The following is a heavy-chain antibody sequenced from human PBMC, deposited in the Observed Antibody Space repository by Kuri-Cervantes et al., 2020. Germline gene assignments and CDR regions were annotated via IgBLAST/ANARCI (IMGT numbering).Heavy chain of an antibody. CDR3: ATDWMTTLTPGFDY. CDR1: GFTFDDYA. Sequence: LSLTCAASGFTFDDYAMHWVRQAPGKGLEWVSGISWNSGSVGYADSVKGRCTISRDNAKNSLYLQMNSLRAEDTAVYYCATDWMTTLTPGFDYWGQGTLVTVSS. D-gene: IGHD4-17*01. V-gene: IGHV3-9*01. J-gene: IGHJ4*02. CDR2: ISWNSGSV.